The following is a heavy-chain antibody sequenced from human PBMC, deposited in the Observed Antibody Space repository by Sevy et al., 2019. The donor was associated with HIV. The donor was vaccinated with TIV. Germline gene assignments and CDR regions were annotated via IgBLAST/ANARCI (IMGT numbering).Heavy chain of an antibody. CDR2: IKSKTDGGTT. CDR1: GFTFSNAW. Sequence: GGSLRLSCAASGFTFSNAWMSWVRQAPGKGLEWVGRIKSKTDGGTTDYAAPVKGRFTISRDDSTNTLYLQMNGLKTEDTAVYYCTTDALLWFGELLPRGSFDYWGQGTLVTVSS. D-gene: IGHD3-10*01. J-gene: IGHJ4*02. V-gene: IGHV3-15*01. CDR3: TTDALLWFGELLPRGSFDY.